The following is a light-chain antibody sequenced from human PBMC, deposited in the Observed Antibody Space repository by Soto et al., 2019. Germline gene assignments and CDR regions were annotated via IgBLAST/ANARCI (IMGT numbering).Light chain of an antibody. CDR2: DAS. CDR3: QQYNSWWT. CDR1: QSINYN. J-gene: IGKJ1*01. V-gene: IGKV3D-15*01. Sequence: EIVMTQFPATLSVTPGERATLSCRASQSINYNLAWYQHKPGQAPRLLIYDASNRATGIPARFSGSGSGTDFTLTISSLEPEDFVVYYCQQYNSWWTFGQGTKVE.